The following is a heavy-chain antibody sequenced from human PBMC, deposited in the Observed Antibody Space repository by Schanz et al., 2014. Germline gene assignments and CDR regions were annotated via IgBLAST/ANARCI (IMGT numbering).Heavy chain of an antibody. D-gene: IGHD2-8*01. Sequence: PGGSLRLSCAASRFTFNAYDMYWIRQAPGKGLEWVSYVSSNNIYTKYADSVRGRFTISRDNAKNSLFLQMNSLRADDTAVYYCARDMLRRYGALEIWGRGTMVTVSS. V-gene: IGHV3-11*06. CDR1: RFTFNAYD. CDR2: VSSNNIYT. CDR3: ARDMLRRYGALEI. J-gene: IGHJ3*02.